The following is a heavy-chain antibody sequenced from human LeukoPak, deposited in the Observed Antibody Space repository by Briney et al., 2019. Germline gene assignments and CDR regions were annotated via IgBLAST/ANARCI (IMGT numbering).Heavy chain of an antibody. CDR3: AKGAAAAGELLYYYYGRDV. CDR2: ISGSGGST. J-gene: IGHJ6*04. Sequence: PGGSLRHSCAASGFSFTIYAISWVRPALGARLGWVSAISGSGGSTYYADSVKGRFTISRDNSKNTLYLQMNRLRAEETAVYYCAKGAAAAGELLYYYYGRDVWGKGTTVTVS. D-gene: IGHD6-13*01. V-gene: IGHV3-23*01. CDR1: GFSFTIYA.